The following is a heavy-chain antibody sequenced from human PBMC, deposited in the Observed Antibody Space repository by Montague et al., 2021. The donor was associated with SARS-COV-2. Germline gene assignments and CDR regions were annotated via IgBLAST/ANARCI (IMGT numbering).Heavy chain of an antibody. CDR2: IYHTGST. CDR1: GYSISSSNW. CDR3: AKSADHNYFLDS. Sequence: SETWSLTCAVSGYSISSSNWWGWIRQAPGRGLEWIGYIYHTGSTYYSPSLKSRVTMSVDKSNNLFSLELSSVTAVDTAVYYCAKSADHNYFLDSWGQGTPVTVSS. V-gene: IGHV4-28*01. J-gene: IGHJ4*02. D-gene: IGHD5-24*01.